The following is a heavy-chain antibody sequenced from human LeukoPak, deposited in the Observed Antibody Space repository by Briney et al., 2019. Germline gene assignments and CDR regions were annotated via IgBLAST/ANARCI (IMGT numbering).Heavy chain of an antibody. Sequence: GGSLRLSCAASGFTFSDYYMSWIRQAPGKGLEWVSYISSSGSTIYYADSVKGRFTISRDNAKNSLYLQMNSLRAEDTAVYYCARVKAKTTYSSSWGRRNPIDYWGQGTLVTVSS. CDR1: GFTFSDYY. D-gene: IGHD6-13*01. CDR2: ISSSGSTI. J-gene: IGHJ4*02. V-gene: IGHV3-11*01. CDR3: ARVKAKTTYSSSWGRRNPIDY.